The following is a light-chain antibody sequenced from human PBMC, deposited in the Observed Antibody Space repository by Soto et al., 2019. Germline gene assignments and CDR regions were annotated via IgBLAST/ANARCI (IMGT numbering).Light chain of an antibody. Sequence: EIVLTQSPGTLSLSPGERATLSCRASQSVSSSYLAWYQQKPGQAPRLLIYGASSRATGIPDRFSGSGSGTDFTLTIIRLEPEDFAVYYCQQYGSSPTFCPGTKVDIK. V-gene: IGKV3-20*01. CDR3: QQYGSSPT. CDR2: GAS. J-gene: IGKJ3*01. CDR1: QSVSSSY.